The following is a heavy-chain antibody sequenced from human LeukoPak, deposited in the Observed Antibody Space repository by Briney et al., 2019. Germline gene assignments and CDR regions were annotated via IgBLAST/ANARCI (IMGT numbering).Heavy chain of an antibody. V-gene: IGHV3-21*01. D-gene: IGHD2-21*02. CDR1: GFTFSSYS. CDR3: ARDPPPVTAGYYFDY. CDR2: ISSSSSYI. Sequence: GSLSLSCAASGFTFSSYSMNWVRQAPGKGLEWVSSISSSSSYIYYADSVKGRFTISRDNAKNSLYLQMNSLRAEDTAVYYCARDPPPVTAGYYFDYWGQGTLVTVSS. J-gene: IGHJ4*02.